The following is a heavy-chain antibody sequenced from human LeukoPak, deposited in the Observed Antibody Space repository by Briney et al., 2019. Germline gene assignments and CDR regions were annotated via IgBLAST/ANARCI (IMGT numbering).Heavy chain of an antibody. CDR2: INPSGGST. CDR1: GYTFTSYY. CDR3: ARGKPSRCSSTSCYRNWFDP. D-gene: IGHD2-2*01. Sequence: ASVKVSCKASGYTFTSYYMHWVRQAPGQGLEWMGIINPSGGSTSYAQKFQGRVTMTRDMSTSTVYMELSSLRSEDTAVYYCARGKPSRCSSTSCYRNWFDPWGQGTLVTVSS. V-gene: IGHV1-46*01. J-gene: IGHJ5*02.